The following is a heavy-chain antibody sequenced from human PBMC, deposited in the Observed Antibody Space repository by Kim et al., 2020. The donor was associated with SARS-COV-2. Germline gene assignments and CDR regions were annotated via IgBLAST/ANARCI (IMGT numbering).Heavy chain of an antibody. J-gene: IGHJ4*02. V-gene: IGHV3-72*01. CDR2: TRNKANRYTT. D-gene: IGHD4-17*01. CDR3: ARVSMVTTDRRIGDN. Sequence: GGSLRLSCAASGFTFSDHYMDWVRQAPGKGLEWVGRTRNKANRYTTEYAASVKGRFTISRDDSKNSLYLQMNSLQTEDTAVYYCARVSMVTTDRRIGDNWGQGTLVTVSS. CDR1: GFTFSDHY.